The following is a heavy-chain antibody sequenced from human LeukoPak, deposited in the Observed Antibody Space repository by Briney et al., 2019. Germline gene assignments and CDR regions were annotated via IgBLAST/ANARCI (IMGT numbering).Heavy chain of an antibody. V-gene: IGHV1-8*03. D-gene: IGHD6-13*01. J-gene: IGHJ4*02. CDR2: MNPDSGNT. Sequence: ASVKVSCKASGYTFTNYDINWVRQATGQGLEWMGWMNPDSGNTGYAQKFQGRVTITRNTSISTAYMELSSLRSEDTAVYYCAREAAAGYYFDYWGQGTLVTVSS. CDR1: GYTFTNYD. CDR3: AREAAAGYYFDY.